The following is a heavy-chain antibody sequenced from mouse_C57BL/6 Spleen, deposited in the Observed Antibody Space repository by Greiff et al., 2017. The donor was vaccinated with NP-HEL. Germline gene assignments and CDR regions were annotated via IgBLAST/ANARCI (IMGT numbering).Heavy chain of an antibody. CDR3: ARSPTGNAMDY. D-gene: IGHD4-1*02. CDR1: GFTFTDYY. V-gene: IGHV7-3*01. CDR2: IRNKANGYTT. J-gene: IGHJ4*01. Sequence: EVKLVESGGGLVQPGGSLSLSCAASGFTFTDYYMSWVRQPPGKALEWLGFIRNKANGYTTEYSASVKGRFTISRDNSQSILYLQMNALRAEDSATYYCARSPTGNAMDYWGQGTSVTVSS.